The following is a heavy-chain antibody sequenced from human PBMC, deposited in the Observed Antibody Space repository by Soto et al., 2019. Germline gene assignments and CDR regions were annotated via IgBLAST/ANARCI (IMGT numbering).Heavy chain of an antibody. D-gene: IGHD6-13*01. Sequence: ASVKVSCKASGYTFTSYAMHWVRQAPGQRLEWMGWINAGNGNTKYSQKFQGRVTITRDTSASTAYMELSSLRSDDTAVYYCARDVAAVWFDPWGQGTLVTVSS. CDR1: GYTFTSYA. J-gene: IGHJ5*02. CDR2: INAGNGNT. V-gene: IGHV1-3*01. CDR3: ARDVAAVWFDP.